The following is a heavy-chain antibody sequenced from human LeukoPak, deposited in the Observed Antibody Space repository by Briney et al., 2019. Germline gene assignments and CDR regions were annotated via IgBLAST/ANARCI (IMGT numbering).Heavy chain of an antibody. CDR3: ARATPRDGDAFDI. V-gene: IGHV1-46*01. Sequence: ASVKVSCKASGYTFTGYYMHWVRQAPGQGLEWMGWINPNSGSTRNAQKFQGRVTMTRDMSTSTVYMELSSLRSEDTAVYYCARATPRDGDAFDIWGQGTMVTVSS. CDR2: INPNSGST. J-gene: IGHJ3*02. D-gene: IGHD1-14*01. CDR1: GYTFTGYY.